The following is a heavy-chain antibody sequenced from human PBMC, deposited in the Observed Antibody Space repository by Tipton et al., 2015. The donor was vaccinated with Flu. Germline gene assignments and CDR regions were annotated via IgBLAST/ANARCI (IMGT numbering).Heavy chain of an antibody. CDR2: IWYDGSNK. CDR3: ARDSWLQFRWSYFDY. D-gene: IGHD5-24*01. Sequence: SLRLSCAASGFTFRSYGMHWVRQAPGKGLEWVAVIWYDGSNKYYADSVKGRFTISRDNSKNTLYLQMNSLRAEDTAVYYCARDSWLQFRWSYFDYWGQGTLVTVSS. V-gene: IGHV3-33*01. CDR1: GFTFRSYG. J-gene: IGHJ4*02.